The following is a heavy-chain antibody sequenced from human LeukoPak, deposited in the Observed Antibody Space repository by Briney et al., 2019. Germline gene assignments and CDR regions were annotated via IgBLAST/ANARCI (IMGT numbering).Heavy chain of an antibody. J-gene: IGHJ4*02. CDR1: GGSISSYY. Sequence: SETLSLTCTVSGGSISSYYWSWIRQPAGKGLEWIGRIYTSGSTNYNPSLKSRVTISADRSKNQFSLNLSSVTAADTAVYYCMRGGIGYDSDYWGQGTLVTVSS. D-gene: IGHD5-12*01. CDR3: MRGGIGYDSDY. CDR2: IYTSGST. V-gene: IGHV4-4*07.